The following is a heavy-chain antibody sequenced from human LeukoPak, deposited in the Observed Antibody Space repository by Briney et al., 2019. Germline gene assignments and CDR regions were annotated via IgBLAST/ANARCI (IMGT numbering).Heavy chain of an antibody. CDR1: GFTFDDYG. Sequence: PGGSLRLSCAASGFTFDDYGMNWVRQAPGKGLEWISGISLNGGGTGYADSVKGRFTISRDNAKNSLYLQMNSLRADDTASYYCARDPRGSSFGTGDYWGQGTLVTVSS. CDR3: ARDPRGSSFGTGDY. J-gene: IGHJ4*02. CDR2: ISLNGGGT. D-gene: IGHD5-18*01. V-gene: IGHV3-20*04.